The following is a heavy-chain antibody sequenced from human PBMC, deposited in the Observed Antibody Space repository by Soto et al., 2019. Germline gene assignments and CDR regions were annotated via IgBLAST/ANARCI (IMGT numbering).Heavy chain of an antibody. CDR2: IYHSGST. J-gene: IGHJ6*02. Sequence: SEPVCLTWCGSGGSISSSSWWGWVRQPPGKGLEWIGEIYHSGSTNYNPSLKSRVTISVDKSKNQFSLKLSSVTAADTAVYYCARGTGPYYSHYGMAVWGQGTTVT. D-gene: IGHD7-27*01. V-gene: IGHV4-4*02. CDR1: GGSISSSSW. CDR3: ARGTGPYYSHYGMAV.